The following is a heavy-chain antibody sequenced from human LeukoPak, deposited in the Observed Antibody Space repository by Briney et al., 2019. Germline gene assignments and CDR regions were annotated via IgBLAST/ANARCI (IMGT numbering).Heavy chain of an antibody. V-gene: IGHV3-21*01. CDR2: ISRSGSHM. J-gene: IGHJ4*02. D-gene: IGHD3-16*02. CDR3: ARLTFGGVIGFDY. Sequence: GGSLRLSCAASGFTFSSYAMNWVRQAPGKGLEWASSISRSGSHMYYADSVKGRFTISKDNAKNSLYLQMNSLRAEDTAVYYCARLTFGGVIGFDYWGQGTLVTVSS. CDR1: GFTFSSYA.